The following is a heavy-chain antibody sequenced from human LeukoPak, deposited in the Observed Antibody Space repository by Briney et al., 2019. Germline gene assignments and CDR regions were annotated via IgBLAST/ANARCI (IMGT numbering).Heavy chain of an antibody. V-gene: IGHV3-7*01. J-gene: IGHJ4*02. CDR3: ARDKFGGTDY. CDR2: MKGDGSEI. D-gene: IGHD3-16*01. Sequence: GGSLRLSCAASGFIFSTYWMMWARQAPGKGLEWVANMKGDGSEIHYVDSVKGRFTISRDNAKNSLYLQMNSLRPEDTAVYYCARDKFGGTDYWGQGTLVTVSS. CDR1: GFIFSTYW.